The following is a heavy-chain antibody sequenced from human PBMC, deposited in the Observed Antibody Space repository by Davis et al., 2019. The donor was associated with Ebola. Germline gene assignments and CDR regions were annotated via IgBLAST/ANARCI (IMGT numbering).Heavy chain of an antibody. CDR2: INPSGGST. Sequence: ASVKVSCKASGYTFIDHCIHWVRQAPGQGLEWMGIINPSGGSTSYAQKFQGRVTMTRDTSTSTVYMELSSLRSEDTAVYYCAEGDSWFDVWGQGTLVTVSS. D-gene: IGHD3-16*01. V-gene: IGHV1-46*01. J-gene: IGHJ5*02. CDR3: AEGDSWFDV. CDR1: GYTFIDHC.